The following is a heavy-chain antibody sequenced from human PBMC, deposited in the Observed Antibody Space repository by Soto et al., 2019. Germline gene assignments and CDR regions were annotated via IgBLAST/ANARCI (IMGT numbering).Heavy chain of an antibody. J-gene: IGHJ6*02. CDR3: ARDPFMRAVGSSYYYYYYGMDV. Sequence: SVKVSCKASGGTFSSYAISGVRQAPGQGLEWMGGIIPIFGTANYAQKFQGRVTITADESTSTAHMELSSLRSEDTAVYYCARDPFMRAVGSSYYYYYYGMDVWGQGTTVTVSS. V-gene: IGHV1-69*13. D-gene: IGHD1-26*01. CDR1: GGTFSSYA. CDR2: IIPIFGTA.